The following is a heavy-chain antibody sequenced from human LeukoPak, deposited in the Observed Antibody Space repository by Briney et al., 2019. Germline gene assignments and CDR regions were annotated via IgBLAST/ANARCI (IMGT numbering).Heavy chain of an antibody. D-gene: IGHD2-2*01. Sequence: GGSLRLSCAASGFTFSGYAMHWVRQAPGKGLEWVAVISYDGSNKYYADSVKGRSTISRDNSKNTLYLQMNSLRAEDTAVYYCARAEQRLGYCSSASCGRPDYWGQGTLVTVSS. V-gene: IGHV3-30-3*01. CDR3: ARAEQRLGYCSSASCGRPDY. CDR1: GFTFSGYA. CDR2: ISYDGSNK. J-gene: IGHJ4*02.